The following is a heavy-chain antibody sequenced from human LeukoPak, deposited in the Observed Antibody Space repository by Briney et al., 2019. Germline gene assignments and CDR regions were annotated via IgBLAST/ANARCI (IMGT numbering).Heavy chain of an antibody. CDR1: GFIFSTYT. Sequence: GGSLRLSCAASGFIFSTYTMNWVRQAPGKGLEWLSDISSSDSTIYYTDSVKGRFSISRDNAKSSLYLQMNSLRAEDTAVYYCVAYYDILTGYKYWGQGTLVTVSS. D-gene: IGHD3-9*01. CDR3: VAYYDILTGYKY. CDR2: ISSSDSTI. V-gene: IGHV3-48*04. J-gene: IGHJ4*02.